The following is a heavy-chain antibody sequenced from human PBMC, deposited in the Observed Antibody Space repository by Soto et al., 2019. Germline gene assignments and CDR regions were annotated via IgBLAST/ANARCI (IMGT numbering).Heavy chain of an antibody. V-gene: IGHV1-69*11. D-gene: IGHD4-4*01. CDR3: ARVVMTTVPASYYYGMDV. CDR2: IIPFIGTA. CDR1: GGTFSSYA. Sequence: ASVKVSCNASGGTFSSYAISWMRPAPGQGLEWMGRIIPFIGTANYAQKVQGRVTITADESTSTAYMELTSLRSEDTAVYYCARVVMTTVPASYYYGMDVWGQGTTVTVSS. J-gene: IGHJ6*02.